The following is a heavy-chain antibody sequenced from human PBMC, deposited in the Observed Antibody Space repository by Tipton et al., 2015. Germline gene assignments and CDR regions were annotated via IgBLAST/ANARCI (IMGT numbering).Heavy chain of an antibody. J-gene: IGHJ6*02. Sequence: SLRLSCAASGFTFSDHYMSWIRQAPGKGLEGISYISGSSRTIYYADSVKGRFTSSRDNAKNSLYLQMNSMRAEDTAVYYCARYFRDSWYDYYYGMDVWGQGTTVTVSS. CDR2: ISGSSRTI. V-gene: IGHV3-11*01. CDR1: GFTFSDHY. CDR3: ARYFRDSWYDYYYGMDV. D-gene: IGHD6-13*01.